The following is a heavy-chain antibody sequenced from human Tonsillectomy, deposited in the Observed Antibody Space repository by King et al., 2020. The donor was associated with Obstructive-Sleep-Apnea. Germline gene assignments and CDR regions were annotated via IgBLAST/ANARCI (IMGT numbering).Heavy chain of an antibody. V-gene: IGHV2-26*01. J-gene: IGHJ6*02. Sequence: TLQESGPVLVKPTETLMLTCTVSGFSLSNARMGVSWIRQPPGKALEWLAYIFSDDAKSYSPSLKSRLTISKDTSKSQVVLTMTNMDPLDTATYYCARMDGGNGDYYYYGMDVWGHGTTVTVSS. CDR3: ARMDGGNGDYYYYGMDV. CDR2: IFSDDAK. CDR1: GFSLSNARMG. D-gene: IGHD4-23*01.